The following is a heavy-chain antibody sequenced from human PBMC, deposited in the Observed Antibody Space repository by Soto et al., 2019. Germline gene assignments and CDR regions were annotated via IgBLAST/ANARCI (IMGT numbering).Heavy chain of an antibody. J-gene: IGHJ6*03. CDR2: VNQDGSET. V-gene: IGHV3-7*01. CDR3: AKGPSPHYHYNYYMDV. Sequence: GGSLRLSCAASGFTFGTNWMSWVHQAPGKGLEWVANVNQDGSETYCVDSVKGRFTISRDNTKNSLYLQMNNLRAEDTAVYYCAKGPSPHYHYNYYMDVWGKGTTVTVSS. CDR1: GFTFGTNW.